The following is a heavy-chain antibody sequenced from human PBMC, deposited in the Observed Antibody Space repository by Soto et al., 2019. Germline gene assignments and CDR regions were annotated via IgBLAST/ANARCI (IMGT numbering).Heavy chain of an antibody. CDR1: GGSISSYY. Sequence: SDTLSLTCTVSGGSISSYYWSWIRQPPGKGLEWIGYIYYSGSTNYNPSLKSRVTISVDTSKNQFSLKLSSVTAPDTAVYYCARVVAAAGTNWFDPWGQGTLVTVS. CDR3: ARVVAAAGTNWFDP. D-gene: IGHD6-13*01. V-gene: IGHV4-59*07. J-gene: IGHJ5*02. CDR2: IYYSGST.